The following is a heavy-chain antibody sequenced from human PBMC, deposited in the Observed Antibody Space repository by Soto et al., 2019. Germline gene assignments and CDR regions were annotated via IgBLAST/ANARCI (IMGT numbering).Heavy chain of an antibody. V-gene: IGHV4-31*03. D-gene: IGHD2-2*01. Sequence: QVQLQESGPGLVKPSQTLSLTCTVSGGSISSGGYYWSWIRQHPGKGLEWIGYIYYSGSTYYNPSLKSRVTISVDTSKNQFSLKLSSVTAADTAVYYCARALPAAIRLRYYYYYMDVWGKGTTVTVSS. CDR2: IYYSGST. CDR3: ARALPAAIRLRYYYYYMDV. J-gene: IGHJ6*03. CDR1: GGSISSGGYY.